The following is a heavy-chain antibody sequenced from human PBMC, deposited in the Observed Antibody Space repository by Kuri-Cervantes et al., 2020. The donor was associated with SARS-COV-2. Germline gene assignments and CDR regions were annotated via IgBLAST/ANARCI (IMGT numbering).Heavy chain of an antibody. CDR1: GFTFSSYG. Sequence: GGSLRLSCAASGFTFSSYGMHWVRQAPGKGLEWVAFIRYDGSNKYYADSVKGRFTISRDNSKNTLYLQMNSLRAEDTAVYYCARFSGSSWYPGRYYYYMDVWGKGTTVTVSS. V-gene: IGHV3-30*02. CDR2: IRYDGSNK. D-gene: IGHD6-13*01. CDR3: ARFSGSSWYPGRYYYYMDV. J-gene: IGHJ6*03.